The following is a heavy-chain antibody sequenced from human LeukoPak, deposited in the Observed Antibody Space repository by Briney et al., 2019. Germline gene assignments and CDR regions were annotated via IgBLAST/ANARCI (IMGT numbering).Heavy chain of an antibody. V-gene: IGHV1-8*03. CDR3: AREGLDY. CDR1: GYIFSNYD. J-gene: IGHJ4*02. Sequence: ASVRVSCKASGYIFSNYDINWARQATGQGLEWMGWMNPNSGNIGYAQKFQGRVTITKNTSINTAYMDLSRLTSEDTAVYYCAREGLDYWGQGTLVTVSS. CDR2: MNPNSGNI.